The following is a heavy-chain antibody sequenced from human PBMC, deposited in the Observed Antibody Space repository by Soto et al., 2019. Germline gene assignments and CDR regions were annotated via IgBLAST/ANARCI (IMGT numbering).Heavy chain of an antibody. D-gene: IGHD6-13*01. CDR3: ARKTTYRSSWYDY. CDR1: GGSISNYY. Sequence: SETLSLTCTVSGGSISNYYWTWIRQPAGKGLEWIGRIYTSGTTNYNPSLKSRVTMSVDTSKNQFSLKLSSVTAADTALYYCARKTTYRSSWYDYWGHGTLVTVSS. J-gene: IGHJ5*01. CDR2: IYTSGTT. V-gene: IGHV4-4*07.